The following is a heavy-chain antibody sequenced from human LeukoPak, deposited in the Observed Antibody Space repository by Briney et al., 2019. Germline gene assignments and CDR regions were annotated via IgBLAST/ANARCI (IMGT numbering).Heavy chain of an antibody. CDR3: AKERSSGVYRLFDY. V-gene: IGHV3-23*01. CDR2: ISGSGDNT. Sequence: GGSLRLSCAASGFTFRTYAMNWVRRAPGKGLGWVSGISGSGDNTYYTDSVKGRFTISRDNSKDTLYLQMNSLRAEDTAVYYCAKERSSGVYRLFDYWGQGTLVTVSS. CDR1: GFTFRTYA. J-gene: IGHJ4*02. D-gene: IGHD3-22*01.